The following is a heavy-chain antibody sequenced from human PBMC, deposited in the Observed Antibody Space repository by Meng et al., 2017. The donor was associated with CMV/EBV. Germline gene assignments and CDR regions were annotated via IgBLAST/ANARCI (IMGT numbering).Heavy chain of an antibody. Sequence: GESLKISCAASGFTFSSYEMNWVRQAPGKGLEWVSSISSSSSYIYYADSVRGRFTISRDNAKNSLYLQMNSLRAEDTAVYYCARLLCSSTSCYFDYWGQGTLVTVSS. CDR2: ISSSSSYI. J-gene: IGHJ4*02. CDR1: GFTFSSYE. V-gene: IGHV3-21*01. CDR3: ARLLCSSTSCYFDY. D-gene: IGHD2-2*01.